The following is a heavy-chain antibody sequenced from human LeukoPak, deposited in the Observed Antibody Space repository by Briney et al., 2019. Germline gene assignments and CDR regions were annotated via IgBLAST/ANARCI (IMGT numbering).Heavy chain of an antibody. V-gene: IGHV4-34*01. Sequence: SETLSLTCVVYGGSFSGYYWSWIRQPPGKGLEWIGEINHSGSTNYNPSLKSRVTISVDTSKNQFSLKLSSVTAADTAVYYCARGRWVFYYYYMDVWGKGTTVTVSS. CDR1: GGSFSGYY. J-gene: IGHJ6*03. CDR3: ARGRWVFYYYYMDV. D-gene: IGHD5-24*01. CDR2: INHSGST.